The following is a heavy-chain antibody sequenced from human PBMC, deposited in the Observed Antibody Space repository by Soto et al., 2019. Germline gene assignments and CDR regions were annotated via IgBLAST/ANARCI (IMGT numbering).Heavy chain of an antibody. V-gene: IGHV1-3*01. CDR1: GYTFTGYY. CDR3: ARGGGWYVWFDP. D-gene: IGHD6-19*01. Sequence: ASVEVSCKASGYTFTGYYRHWVRQAPGQRLEWMGWINAGNGSTRYSQKFQGRVTITRDTSASTAYMELSSLRSEDTAVYYCARGGGWYVWFDPWGQGTLVTVSS. CDR2: INAGNGST. J-gene: IGHJ5*02.